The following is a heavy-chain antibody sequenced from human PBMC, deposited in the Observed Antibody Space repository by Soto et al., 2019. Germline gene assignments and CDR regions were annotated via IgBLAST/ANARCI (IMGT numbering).Heavy chain of an antibody. CDR1: GYTFTGYD. J-gene: IGHJ4*02. Sequence: ASVKVSCKASGYTFTGYDINWVRQATGQGLEWMGWMNPNSGNTGYAQKFQGRVTMTRNTSISTAYMELSSLRSEDTAVYYCARSRTGTTGPGYYWGQGTLVTVSS. CDR2: MNPNSGNT. D-gene: IGHD1-7*01. V-gene: IGHV1-8*01. CDR3: ARSRTGTTGPGYY.